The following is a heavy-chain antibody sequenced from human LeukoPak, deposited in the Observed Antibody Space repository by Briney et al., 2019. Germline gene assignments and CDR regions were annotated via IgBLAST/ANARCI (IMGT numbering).Heavy chain of an antibody. D-gene: IGHD3-10*01. V-gene: IGHV3-11*04. CDR1: GFTFSDYY. Sequence: GGSMRLCCAASGFTFSDYYMSWIRQAPGKGLEWVSYISSSGSTIYYADSVKGRFTISRDNAKNSLYLQMNSLRAEDTAVYYCARGSYYYGSGSLPTTGYYYMDVWGKGTTVTVSS. CDR2: ISSSGSTI. J-gene: IGHJ6*03. CDR3: ARGSYYYGSGSLPTTGYYYMDV.